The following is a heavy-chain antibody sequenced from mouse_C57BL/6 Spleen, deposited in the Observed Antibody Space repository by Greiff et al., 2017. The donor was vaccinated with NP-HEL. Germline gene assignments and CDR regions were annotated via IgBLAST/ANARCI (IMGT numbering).Heavy chain of an antibody. Sequence: DVQLQESGPGLVKPSQSLSLTCSVTGYSITSGYYWNWIRQFPGNKLEWMGYISYDGSNNYNPSLKNRISITRDTSKNQFFLKLNSVTTEDTATYYCAREGPYDYDEGRYFDYWGQGTTLTVSS. CDR3: AREGPYDYDEGRYFDY. J-gene: IGHJ2*01. CDR1: GYSITSGYY. CDR2: ISYDGSN. D-gene: IGHD2-4*01. V-gene: IGHV3-6*01.